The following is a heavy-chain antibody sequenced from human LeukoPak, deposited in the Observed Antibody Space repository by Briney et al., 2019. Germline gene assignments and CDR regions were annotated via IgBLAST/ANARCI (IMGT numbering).Heavy chain of an antibody. CDR2: IVVGSGNT. CDR3: AREVRELPTDRYFDY. D-gene: IGHD1-26*01. V-gene: IGHV1-58*01. CDR1: GFTFTSSA. Sequence: GASVKVSCKASGFTFTSSAVQWVRQARGQRLEWIGWIVVGSGNTNYAQKFQERVTITRDMSTSTAYMELSSLRSEDTAVYYCAREVRELPTDRYFDYWGQGTLVTVSS. J-gene: IGHJ4*02.